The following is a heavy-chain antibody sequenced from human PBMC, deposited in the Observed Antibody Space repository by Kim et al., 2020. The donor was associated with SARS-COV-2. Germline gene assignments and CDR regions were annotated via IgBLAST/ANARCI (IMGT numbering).Heavy chain of an antibody. Sequence: SVKVSCKASGGTFSSYAISWVRQAPGQGLEWMGGIIPIFGTANYAQKFQGRVTITADESTRTAYMELSSLRSEDTAVYYCARPEPDYGSGNYGMDVWGQGTTVTVSS. J-gene: IGHJ6*02. V-gene: IGHV1-69*13. D-gene: IGHD3-10*01. CDR3: ARPEPDYGSGNYGMDV. CDR1: GGTFSSYA. CDR2: IIPIFGTA.